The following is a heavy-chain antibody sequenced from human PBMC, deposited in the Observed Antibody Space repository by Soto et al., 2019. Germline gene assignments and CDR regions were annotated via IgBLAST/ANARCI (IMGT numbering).Heavy chain of an antibody. D-gene: IGHD2-8*01. CDR2: INHSGST. V-gene: IGHV4-34*01. CDR3: VSQRTSVLTQGYFDY. J-gene: IGHJ4*02. CDR1: GGSFSGYY. Sequence: SETLSLTCAVYGGSFSGYYWSWIRQPPGKGLEWIGEINHSGSTNYNPSLKSRVTISVDTSKNQFSLKLSSVTASDTAVYYCVSQRTSVLTQGYFDYWGPGALVTVSS.